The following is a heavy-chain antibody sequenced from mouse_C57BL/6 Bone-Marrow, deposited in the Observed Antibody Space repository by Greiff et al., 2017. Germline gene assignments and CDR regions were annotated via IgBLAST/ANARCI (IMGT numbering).Heavy chain of an antibody. CDR1: GFAFTNYL. Sequence: VQLQQSGAELVRPGTSVKVSCTASGFAFTNYLIEWVKQRPGQGLEWIGVINHGSGGTDYKKEFKGKAKLTADKSSNTAYMKLRSLASEDSDVYSGARKGVADYWGQGTTLTVSS. CDR3: ARKGVADY. V-gene: IGHV1-54*01. J-gene: IGHJ2*01. CDR2: INHGSGGT. D-gene: IGHD1-1*02.